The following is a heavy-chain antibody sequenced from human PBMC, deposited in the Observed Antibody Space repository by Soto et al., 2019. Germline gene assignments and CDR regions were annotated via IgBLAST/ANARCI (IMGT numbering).Heavy chain of an antibody. CDR1: GYSFTSYW. J-gene: IGHJ4*02. V-gene: IGHV5-51*03. Sequence: GESLKISCKGAGYSFTSYWIGWVRQMRGKGLEWMGTIYPGDSETTYSPSLQSQVTMSADKSIRTAHLQWTSLKASDTAMYYCARLDSSGYHLVDYWGQGTLVTVSS. D-gene: IGHD3-22*01. CDR3: ARLDSSGYHLVDY. CDR2: IYPGDSET.